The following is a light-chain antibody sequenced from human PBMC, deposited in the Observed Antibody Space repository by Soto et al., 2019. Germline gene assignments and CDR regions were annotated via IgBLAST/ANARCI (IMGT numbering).Light chain of an antibody. CDR3: GTWDSSLSAVV. CDR2: DNN. V-gene: IGLV1-51*01. CDR1: SSNIGNNY. Sequence: CVLTKPPSVSAAPGQKVTISCSGSSSNIGNNYVSWYQQLPGTAPKLLIYDNNNRPSGIPDRFSGSKSGTSATLGITGLQTGDEADYYCGTWDSSLSAVVFGGGTKVTVL. J-gene: IGLJ2*01.